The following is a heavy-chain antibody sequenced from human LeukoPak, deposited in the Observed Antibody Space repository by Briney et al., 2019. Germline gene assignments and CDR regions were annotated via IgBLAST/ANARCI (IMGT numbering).Heavy chain of an antibody. V-gene: IGHV3-11*01. CDR3: ARDHHSGSYLGWFDP. CDR1: GGSISTSNYY. D-gene: IGHD1-26*01. CDR2: ISSGGSAI. Sequence: PSETLSLTCSVSGGSISTSNYYWVWIRQTPGKGLEWLSYISSGGSAIYYADSVKGRFTISRDNAKNSLYLQMNSLRAEDTAVYYCARDHHSGSYLGWFDPWGQGTLVTVSS. J-gene: IGHJ5*02.